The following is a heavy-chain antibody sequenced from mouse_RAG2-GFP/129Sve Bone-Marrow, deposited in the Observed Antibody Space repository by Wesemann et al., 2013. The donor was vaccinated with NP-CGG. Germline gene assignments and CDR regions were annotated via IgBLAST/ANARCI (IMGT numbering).Heavy chain of an antibody. J-gene: IGHJ2*01. CDR2: ISYSGST. V-gene: IGHV3-8*02. CDR3: ARGYYGNNYFDY. D-gene: IGHD2-1*01. Sequence: EYAGYISYSGSTYYNPSLKSRISITRDTSKNQYYLQLNSVTTEDTATYYCARGYYGNNYFDYWGQGNRLSQSPQ.